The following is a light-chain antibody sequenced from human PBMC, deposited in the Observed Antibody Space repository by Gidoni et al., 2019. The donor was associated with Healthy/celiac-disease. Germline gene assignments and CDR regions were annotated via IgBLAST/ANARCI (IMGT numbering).Light chain of an antibody. Sequence: EIVLTQSPATLSLSPGERATLSCRASQSISSYLTWYQQKPGQAPRLLIYDASNWATGIPPRFSGSGSGTDFTLTISSLQPEDFAVYYCQQRSNWPPFTFGEGTKVEIK. V-gene: IGKV3-11*01. CDR3: QQRSNWPPFT. J-gene: IGKJ4*01. CDR2: DAS. CDR1: QSISSY.